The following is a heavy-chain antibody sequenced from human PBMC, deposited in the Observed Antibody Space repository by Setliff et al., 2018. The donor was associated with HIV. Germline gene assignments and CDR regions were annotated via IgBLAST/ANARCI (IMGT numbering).Heavy chain of an antibody. CDR3: ARVQVSGTYPIDY. V-gene: IGHV4-4*09. J-gene: IGHJ4*02. Sequence: SETLSLTCTVSGDSISTDYWTWIRQPPGKGLEWIGYIYNSASTSYNPSLKSRVTISVDTSKNQFSLKVNSVTAADTAVYYCARVQVSGTYPIDYWGQGTLVTVSS. D-gene: IGHD3-10*01. CDR1: GDSISTDY. CDR2: IYNSAST.